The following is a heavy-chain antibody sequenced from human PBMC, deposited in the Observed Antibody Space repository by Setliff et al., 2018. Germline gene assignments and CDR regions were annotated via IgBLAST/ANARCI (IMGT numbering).Heavy chain of an antibody. Sequence: PSETLSLTCTVSGGSISSSSYYWGWIRQPPGKGLEWIGSLKYSGSTYYNPSLKSRVTISVDTSKNQFSLKLSSVTAADTAVYYCARGRIQLWKYYFDYWGQGTLVTVSS. CDR1: GGSISSSSYY. D-gene: IGHD5-18*01. CDR3: ARGRIQLWKYYFDY. V-gene: IGHV4-39*07. CDR2: LKYSGST. J-gene: IGHJ4*02.